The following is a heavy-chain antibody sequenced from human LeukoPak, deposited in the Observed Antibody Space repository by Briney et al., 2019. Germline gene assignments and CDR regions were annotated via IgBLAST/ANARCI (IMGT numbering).Heavy chain of an antibody. J-gene: IGHJ5*02. CDR1: GYTFTVYY. CDR2: INPNSGGT. CDR3: ARERDGSKEFDP. V-gene: IGHV1-2*02. Sequence: ASVKVSCKASGYTFTVYYMHWVRQAPGQGLEWMGWINPNSGGTNYAQKFQGRVTMTRDTSISAAYMELSRLRSDDTAVYYCARERDGSKEFDPWGQGTLVTVSS. D-gene: IGHD3-22*01.